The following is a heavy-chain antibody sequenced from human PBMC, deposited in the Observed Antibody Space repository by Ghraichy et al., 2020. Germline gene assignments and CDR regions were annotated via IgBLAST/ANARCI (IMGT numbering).Heavy chain of an antibody. Sequence: GGSLRLSCAASGFTFSNAWMSWVRQAPGKGLEWVGRIKSKTDGGTTDYAAPVKGRFTISRDDSKNTLYLQMNSLKTEDTAVYYCTTDWDYYDSSGYYPHDAFDIWGQGTMVTVSS. CDR1: GFTFSNAW. J-gene: IGHJ3*02. D-gene: IGHD3-22*01. V-gene: IGHV3-15*01. CDR3: TTDWDYYDSSGYYPHDAFDI. CDR2: IKSKTDGGTT.